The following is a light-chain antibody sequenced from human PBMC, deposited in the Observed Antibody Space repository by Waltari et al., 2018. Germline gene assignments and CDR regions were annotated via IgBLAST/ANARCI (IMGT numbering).Light chain of an antibody. CDR2: GAS. J-gene: IGKJ4*01. CDR1: QTISGSW. CDR3: QQYDGSSVT. V-gene: IGKV3-20*01. Sequence: EIVLTQSPGTLSLSPGERATLSCRASQTISGSWLTWYQQKPGQAPRLVIYGASSRDTAIPDRFSGSRSGTDFTLTISRLEPEDFAVYYCQQYDGSSVTFGGGTKVEIK.